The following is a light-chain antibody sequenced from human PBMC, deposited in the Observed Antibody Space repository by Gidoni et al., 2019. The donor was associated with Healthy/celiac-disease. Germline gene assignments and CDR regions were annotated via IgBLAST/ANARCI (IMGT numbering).Light chain of an antibody. J-gene: IGLJ2*01. V-gene: IGLV2-14*01. Sequence: QSALPQPASASASPGPSITISCTGTSSDVGGYNYVSWYQQHPGKAPKLMIYDVSNRPSGVSNRFSGSKSGNTASLTISGLQAEDEADYYCSSYTSSSVVFGGGTKLTVL. CDR1: SSDVGGYNY. CDR2: DVS. CDR3: SSYTSSSVV.